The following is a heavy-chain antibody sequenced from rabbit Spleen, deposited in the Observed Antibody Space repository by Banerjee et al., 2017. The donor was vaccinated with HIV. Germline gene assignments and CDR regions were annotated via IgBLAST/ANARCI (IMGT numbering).Heavy chain of an antibody. D-gene: IGHD6-1*01. CDR2: IYAGSSGSS. CDR1: RFSFSSSDW. Sequence: QSLEESGGDLVKSGASLTLTCTASRFSFSSSDWICWVRQAPGKGLEWIACIYAGSSGSSYYASWAKGRFTFSKTSSTTVTLQMTSLTAADTATYFCARGIPYGFAGDAYPPYAMDLWGQGTLVTVS. CDR3: ARGIPYGFAGDAYPPYAMDL. J-gene: IGHJ3*01. V-gene: IGHV1S40*01.